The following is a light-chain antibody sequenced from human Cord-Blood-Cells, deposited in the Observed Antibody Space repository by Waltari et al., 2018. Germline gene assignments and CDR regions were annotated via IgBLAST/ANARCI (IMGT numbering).Light chain of an antibody. J-gene: IGKJ2*03. Sequence: DIQMTQSPSSLSASVGHRVTITCRASQSINSYLNWYQQKPGKPPKLLIYAASSLQSGVPSRFSGSGSGTDFTLTISSLQPEDFATYYCQQSYSTPYSFGQGTKLEIK. CDR1: QSINSY. V-gene: IGKV1-39*01. CDR3: QQSYSTPYS. CDR2: AAS.